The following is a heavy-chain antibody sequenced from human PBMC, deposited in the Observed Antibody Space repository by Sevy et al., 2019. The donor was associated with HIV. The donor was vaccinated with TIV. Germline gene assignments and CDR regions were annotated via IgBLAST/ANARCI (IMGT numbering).Heavy chain of an antibody. V-gene: IGHV3-7*01. CDR1: GFTFRSYW. CDR2: IKQDGSQK. Sequence: GGSLRLSCAASGFTFRSYWMSWVRQAPGKGLEWVANIKQDGSQKCYVDSVKGRFTISRDNAKNSLYLQMNSLRAEDTAVYYCARVNWNDRRHASDIWGQGTMVTVSS. J-gene: IGHJ3*02. D-gene: IGHD1-1*01. CDR3: ARVNWNDRRHASDI.